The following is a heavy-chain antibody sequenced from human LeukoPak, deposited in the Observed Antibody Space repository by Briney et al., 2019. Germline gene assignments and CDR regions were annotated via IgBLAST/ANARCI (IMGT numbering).Heavy chain of an antibody. D-gene: IGHD1-26*01. Sequence: GGSLRLSCAASGFTVSSNYMSWVRQAPGKGLEWVASISSSSTYIYYADSVKGRFTISRDNAKNSLYLQMNSLRAEDMAVYYCARVYSGSYCADYWGQGTLVTVSS. CDR2: ISSSSTYI. CDR1: GFTVSSNY. J-gene: IGHJ4*02. V-gene: IGHV3-21*01. CDR3: ARVYSGSYCADY.